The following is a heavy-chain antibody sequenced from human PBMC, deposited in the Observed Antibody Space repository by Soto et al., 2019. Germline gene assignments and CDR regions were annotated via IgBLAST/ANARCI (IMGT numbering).Heavy chain of an antibody. J-gene: IGHJ6*02. CDR1: GGTFSSYA. CDR2: IIPISGTA. CDR3: ARSQGSSTSLAIYYYYYYGMDV. Sequence: QVQLVQSGAEVKKPGSSVKVSCKASGGTFSSYAISWVRQAPGQGLEWMGGIIPISGTANYAQKFQGRVTITADESTSTAYMELSSLNSEDTAVEYCARSQGSSTSLAIYYYYYYGMDVWGQGTTVTVSS. V-gene: IGHV1-69*01. D-gene: IGHD2-2*01.